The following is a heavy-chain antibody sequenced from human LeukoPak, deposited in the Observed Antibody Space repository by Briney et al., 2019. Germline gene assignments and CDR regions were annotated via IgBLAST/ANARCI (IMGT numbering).Heavy chain of an antibody. CDR1: EFIFSAYG. Sequence: GGSLRLSCAASEFIFSAYGVHWVRQAPGKGLEWVAFIRDDGSNKYYTDSVKGRFTISRDNSRNTLYLQMNSLRTEDTAVYYCAKGLYRAMVMSWFDYWGQGTLVTVSS. J-gene: IGHJ4*02. D-gene: IGHD5-18*01. CDR3: AKGLYRAMVMSWFDY. CDR2: IRDDGSNK. V-gene: IGHV3-30*02.